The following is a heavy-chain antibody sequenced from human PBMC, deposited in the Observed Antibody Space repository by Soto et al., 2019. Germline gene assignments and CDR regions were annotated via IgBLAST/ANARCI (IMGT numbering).Heavy chain of an antibody. Sequence: QITLKESGPTLVKPTQTLTLTCTFSGFSLSTSGVGVGWIRQPPGKALEWLALIYWDDDKRYSPSLKSRLTITKDTSKNQXXLTXTXMXXXXXXXXXXXXXXXXXXXXXXXXXXXXXXWGQGTLVTVSS. CDR2: IYWDDDK. V-gene: IGHV2-5*02. CDR1: GFSLSTSGVG. CDR3: XXXXXXXXXXXXXXXXXXXX. J-gene: IGHJ4*02.